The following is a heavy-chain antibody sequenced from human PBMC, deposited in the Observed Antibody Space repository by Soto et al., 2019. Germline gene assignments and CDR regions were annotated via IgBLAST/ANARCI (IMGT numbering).Heavy chain of an antibody. D-gene: IGHD3-10*01. CDR2: ISSNGGST. V-gene: IGHV3-64D*08. J-gene: IGHJ4*02. CDR3: VKGFGSGSRDPIDY. Sequence: GGSLRLSCSASGFTFSSYAMHWVRQAPGKGLEYVSAISSNGGSTYYADSVKDRFTISRDNSKNTLYLQMSSLRAEDTAVYYCVKGFGSGSRDPIDYWGQGTLVTVSS. CDR1: GFTFSSYA.